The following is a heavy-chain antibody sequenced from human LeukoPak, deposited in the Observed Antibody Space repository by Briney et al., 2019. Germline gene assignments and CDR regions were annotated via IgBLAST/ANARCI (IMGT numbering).Heavy chain of an antibody. CDR2: IIPIFGTA. D-gene: IGHD3-22*01. CDR1: GGTFSSYE. J-gene: IGHJ4*02. Sequence: ASVKVSCRASGGTFSSYEISWVRQAPGQGLEWMGGIIPIFGTANYAQKFQGRVTITADESTSTAYMELSSLRSEDTAVYYCATDYYYDSSGSYYTVDYWGQGTLVTVSS. V-gene: IGHV1-69*01. CDR3: ATDYYYDSSGSYYTVDY.